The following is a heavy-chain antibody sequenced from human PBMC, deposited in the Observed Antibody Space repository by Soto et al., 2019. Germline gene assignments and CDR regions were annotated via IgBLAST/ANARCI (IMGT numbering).Heavy chain of an antibody. D-gene: IGHD3-3*01. V-gene: IGHV1-3*01. CDR2: INSGNGNT. Sequence: GASVKVSCKATGYTFTSHAIHCVRQAPGQRLEWMGWINSGNGNTKYSQKFQGRVTITKDTSATTAYMEVRSLSSEDTAVYYCARDEDFWGQGTLVTVSS. CDR3: ARDEDF. J-gene: IGHJ4*02. CDR1: GYTFTSHA.